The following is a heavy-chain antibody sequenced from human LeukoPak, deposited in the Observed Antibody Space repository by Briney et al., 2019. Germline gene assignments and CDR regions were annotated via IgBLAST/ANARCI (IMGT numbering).Heavy chain of an antibody. V-gene: IGHV3-15*01. CDR3: KTGLVRSYYGSFDY. Sequence: PGGSLRLSCAASGFTFSNAWMSWVRQAPGKGLEWVGRIKSKTDGGTTDYAAPVKGRFTISRDDSKNTLYLQMNSLKTEDTAVYYCKTGLVRSYYGSFDYWGQGTLVTVSS. D-gene: IGHD3-10*01. CDR1: GFTFSNAW. CDR2: IKSKTDGGTT. J-gene: IGHJ4*02.